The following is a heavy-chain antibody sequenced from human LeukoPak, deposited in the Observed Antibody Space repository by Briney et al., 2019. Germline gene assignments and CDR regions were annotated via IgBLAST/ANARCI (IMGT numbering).Heavy chain of an antibody. CDR3: ARDFASVASYYGSGSFGMDV. J-gene: IGHJ6*02. CDR2: IGTAGDT. CDR1: GFTFSSYD. V-gene: IGHV3-13*01. Sequence: PGGSLRLSCAASGFTFSSYDMHWVRQATGKGLEWVSAIGTAGDTYYPGSVKGRFTISRENAKNSLYLQMNSLRAGDTAVYYCARDFASVASYYGSGSFGMDVWGQGTTVTVSS. D-gene: IGHD3-10*01.